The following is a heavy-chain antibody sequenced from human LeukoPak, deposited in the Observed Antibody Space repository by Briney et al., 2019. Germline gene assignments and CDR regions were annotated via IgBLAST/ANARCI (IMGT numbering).Heavy chain of an antibody. CDR3: ARDLTYYYDSSGPGY. D-gene: IGHD3-22*01. J-gene: IGHJ4*02. Sequence: SVKVSCKASGGTFSSYAISWVRQAPGQGLEWMGRIIPILGIANYAQKFQGRVTITADESTSTAYMELSSLRSEDTAVYYRARDLTYYYDSSGPGYWGQGTLVTVSS. V-gene: IGHV1-69*04. CDR1: GGTFSSYA. CDR2: IIPILGIA.